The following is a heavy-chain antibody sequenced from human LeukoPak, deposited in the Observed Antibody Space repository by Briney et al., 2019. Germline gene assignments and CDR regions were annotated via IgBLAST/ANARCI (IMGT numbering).Heavy chain of an antibody. CDR1: GYTFTGYY. J-gene: IGHJ4*02. CDR2: INPNSGGT. CDR3: ARGGDIVVVVAASSFDY. Sequence: ASVKVSCKASGYTFTGYYMHWVRQAPGQGLEWMGWINPNSGGTNYAQKFQGRATMTRDTSISTAYMELSRLRSDDTAVYYCARGGDIVVVVAASSFDYWGQGTLVTVSS. V-gene: IGHV1-2*02. D-gene: IGHD2-15*01.